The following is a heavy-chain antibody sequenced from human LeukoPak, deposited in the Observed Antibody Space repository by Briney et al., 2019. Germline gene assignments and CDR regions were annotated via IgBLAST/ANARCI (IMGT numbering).Heavy chain of an antibody. D-gene: IGHD3-22*01. CDR2: IKQDGSEK. Sequence: GGSLRLSCSASGXTFSSYWMSWVRQAPGKGLEWVANIKQDGSEKYYVDSVKGRFTISRDNAKNSLYLQMNSLRAEDTAVYYCARDSSGYWVDAFDIWGQGTMVTVSS. CDR1: GXTFSSYW. V-gene: IGHV3-7*05. CDR3: ARDSSGYWVDAFDI. J-gene: IGHJ3*02.